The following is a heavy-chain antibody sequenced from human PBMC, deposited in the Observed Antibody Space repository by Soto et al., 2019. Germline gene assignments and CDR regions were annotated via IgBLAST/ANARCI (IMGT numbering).Heavy chain of an antibody. CDR2: IYWNDDK. V-gene: IGHV2-5*01. CDR3: AHRGYCSGGSCYIFDY. Sequence: SGPTLVNPTQTLTLTCTFSGFSLSTSGVGVGWIRQPPGKALEWLALIYWNDDKRYSPSLKSRLTITKDTSKNQVVLTMTNMDPVDTATYYCAHRGYCSGGSCYIFDYWGQGTLVTVSS. J-gene: IGHJ4*02. CDR1: GFSLSTSGVG. D-gene: IGHD2-15*01.